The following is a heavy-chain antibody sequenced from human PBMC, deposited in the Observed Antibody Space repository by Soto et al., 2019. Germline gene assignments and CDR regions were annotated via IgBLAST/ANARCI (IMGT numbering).Heavy chain of an antibody. V-gene: IGHV4-59*01. CDR1: GGSISSYY. CDR2: IYYSGST. J-gene: IGHJ5*02. CDR3: ARDGGYDFWSGYHWFDP. Sequence: SETLSLTCTVSGGSISSYYWSWIRQPPGKGLEWIGYIYYSGSTNYNPSLKSRVTISVDTSKNQFSLKLSSVTAADTAVYYCARDGGYDFWSGYHWFDPWGQGTLATVSS. D-gene: IGHD3-3*01.